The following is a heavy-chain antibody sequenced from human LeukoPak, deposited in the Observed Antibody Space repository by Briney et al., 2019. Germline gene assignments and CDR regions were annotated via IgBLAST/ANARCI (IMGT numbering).Heavy chain of an antibody. J-gene: IGHJ4*02. V-gene: IGHV3-23*01. D-gene: IGHD4-17*01. CDR1: GFTFSSYA. Sequence: GGSLRLSCAASGFTFSSYAMTWVRQAPGKGLEWVSVISGSGGSTYYADSVKGRFTISRDNSKNTLYLQMNSLRAEDTAVYYCARGMTTVTPLGYWGQGTLVTVSS. CDR3: ARGMTTVTPLGY. CDR2: ISGSGGST.